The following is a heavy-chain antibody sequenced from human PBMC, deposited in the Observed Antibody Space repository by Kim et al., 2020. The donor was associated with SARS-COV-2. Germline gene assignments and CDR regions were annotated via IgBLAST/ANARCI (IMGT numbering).Heavy chain of an antibody. CDR2: INSDGSST. CDR1: GFTFSSYW. V-gene: IGHV3-74*01. CDR3: ARDSSLKMTSIAAALDSRRSRAAGTRGHYYYGMDV. Sequence: GGSLRLSCAASGFTFSSYWMHWVRQAPGKGLVWVSRINSDGSSTSYADSVKGRFTISRDNAKNTLYLQMNSLRAEDTAVYYCARDSSLKMTSIAAALDSRRSRAAGTRGHYYYGMDVWGQGTTVTVSS. D-gene: IGHD6-13*01. J-gene: IGHJ6*02.